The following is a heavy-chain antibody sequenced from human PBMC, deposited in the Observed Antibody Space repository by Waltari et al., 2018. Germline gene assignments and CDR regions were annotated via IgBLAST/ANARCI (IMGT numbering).Heavy chain of an antibody. CDR2: VSYSGTT. CDR3: ATYIGASVGTAAFDV. Sequence: QLQLQESGPRLVRPSETLSPICRVSGVSITHNSHYLVWIRQSPGQGLEWIGTVSYSGTTYISPSLNSRVSVSRDTSKNQVSLILGSVTAADMAVYYCATYIGASVGTAAFDVWGQGTMVTVSS. CDR1: GVSITHNSHY. V-gene: IGHV4-39*01. D-gene: IGHD5-12*01. J-gene: IGHJ3*01.